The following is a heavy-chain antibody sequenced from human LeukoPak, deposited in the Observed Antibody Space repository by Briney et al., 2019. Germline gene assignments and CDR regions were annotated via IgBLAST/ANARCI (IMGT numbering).Heavy chain of an antibody. Sequence: SGGSLRLSCVASGFTVSSNYMSWVRQAPGKGLEWVSVINGSGGKTKYADSVKGRFTVSRDNSKNTLYLQMNRLRVEDSAVYYCAKDPHLAYYGSGNYSISYSCDHWGQGTRVTVSS. CDR3: AKDPHLAYYGSGNYSISYSCDH. D-gene: IGHD3-10*01. CDR2: INGSGGKT. CDR1: GFTVSSNY. V-gene: IGHV3-23*01. J-gene: IGHJ4*02.